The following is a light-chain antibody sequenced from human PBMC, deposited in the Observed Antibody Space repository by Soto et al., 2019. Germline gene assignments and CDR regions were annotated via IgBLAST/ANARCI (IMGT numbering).Light chain of an antibody. CDR2: AAT. CDR1: QTIITY. CDR3: QQTKSAPLT. J-gene: IGKJ4*01. V-gene: IGKV1-39*01. Sequence: DIQMSQSPSSLSASVGDRVTIACRAGQTIITYLNWYQQKPGRAPRLLISAATSLQSGVPSRFSGSGSGTEFTLTISSLQPEDFATYYCQQTKSAPLTFGGGTKVEIK.